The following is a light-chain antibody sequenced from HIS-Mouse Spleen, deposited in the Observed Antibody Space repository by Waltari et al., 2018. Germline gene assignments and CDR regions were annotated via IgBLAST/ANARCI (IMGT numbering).Light chain of an antibody. CDR3: YSTDSSGNHRV. CDR2: KDS. J-gene: IGLJ2*01. Sequence: SYQLTQPPSVSVSPGQTARITCSGDALPKKYAYWYQHKSAQTPVLVIYKDSKPPSGIPERFSGSSSGTMATLTISGAQVEDEADYYCYSTDSSGNHRVFGGGTKLTVL. CDR1: ALPKKY. V-gene: IGLV3-10*01.